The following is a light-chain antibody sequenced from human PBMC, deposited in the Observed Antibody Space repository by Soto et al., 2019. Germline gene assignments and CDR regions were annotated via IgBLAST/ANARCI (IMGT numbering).Light chain of an antibody. CDR1: RSNIGSNS. V-gene: IGLV1-44*01. CDR2: TND. CDR3: AAWDDSLNAYV. J-gene: IGLJ1*01. Sequence: QSVLTQPPSASGTPGQRVTISCSGSRSNIGSNSVNWYRQLPGTAPKLLIYTNDQRPAGVPDRFSGSKSGTSASLAISGLQSEDEADYYCAAWDDSLNAYVFXTGTKVTVL.